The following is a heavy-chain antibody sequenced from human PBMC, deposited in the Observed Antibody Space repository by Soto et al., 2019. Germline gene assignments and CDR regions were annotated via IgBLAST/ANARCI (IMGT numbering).Heavy chain of an antibody. CDR1: GFTFSAFP. D-gene: IGHD4-4*01. J-gene: IGHJ5*02. CDR3: TRQSTEGYRKNNWFAT. CDR2: IRSRGNGHTT. V-gene: IGHV3-73*02. Sequence: EMQLVESGGGLVRPGESLQLSCAASGFTFSAFPIHWVRRASGKGLEWVGRIRSRGNGHTTAYGASVTGRFTISRDDSRNVAYLQMTGLKIEDTAVYYCTRQSTEGYRKNNWFATWGQGTLVTVSS.